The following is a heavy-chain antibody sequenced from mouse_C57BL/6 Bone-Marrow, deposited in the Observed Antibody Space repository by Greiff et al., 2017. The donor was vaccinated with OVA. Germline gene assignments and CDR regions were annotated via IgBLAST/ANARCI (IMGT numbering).Heavy chain of an antibody. CDR2: INPGSGGT. D-gene: IGHD2-12*01. CDR1: GYAFTNYL. V-gene: IGHV1-54*01. J-gene: IGHJ2*01. CDR3: ARDRDCSYYGVDY. Sequence: QVQLQQSGAELVRPGTSVKVSCKASGYAFTNYLIEWVKQRPGQGLEWIGVINPGSGGTKYNEKFKGKATLTADKSSSTAYMQLISLTSDDAAVYFCARDRDCSYYGVDYWGQGTTLTVSS.